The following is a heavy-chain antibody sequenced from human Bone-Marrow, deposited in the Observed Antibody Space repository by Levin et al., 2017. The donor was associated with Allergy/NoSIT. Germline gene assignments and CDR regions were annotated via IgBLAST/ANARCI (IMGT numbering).Heavy chain of an antibody. CDR1: GGSIRSSSDY. CDR3: ARRSDYSNFWTSWFDP. Sequence: SQTLSLTCTVSGGSIRSSSDYWAWIRQPPGKGLEWIGTIYYSGSTYYNPSLKTRVTISVDTSNNHFSLTLNSVTAADTAVYYCARRSDYSNFWTSWFDPWGQGTLVTVSS. J-gene: IGHJ5*02. V-gene: IGHV4-39*02. D-gene: IGHD4-11*01. CDR2: IYYSGST.